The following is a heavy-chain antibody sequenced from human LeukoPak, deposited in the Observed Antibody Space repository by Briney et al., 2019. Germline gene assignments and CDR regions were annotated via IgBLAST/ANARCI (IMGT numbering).Heavy chain of an antibody. CDR2: MSPDSDYT. J-gene: IGHJ4*02. V-gene: IGHV1-8*02. CDR1: GYTFTSYG. Sequence: ASVKVSCKASGYTFTSYGISWVRQATGQGLEWMGWMSPDSDYTGYAQTFQGRVTLTRNTSVSTAFMELSSLRSEDTAVYYCEIYTGYDSFWGQGTLVTVSS. D-gene: IGHD5-12*01. CDR3: EIYTGYDSF.